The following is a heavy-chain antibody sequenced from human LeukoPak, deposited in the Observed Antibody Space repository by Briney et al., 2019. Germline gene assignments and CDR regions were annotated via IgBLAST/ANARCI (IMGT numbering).Heavy chain of an antibody. J-gene: IGHJ6*03. D-gene: IGHD3-9*01. CDR3: ARGGITIFLSYNYMDV. Sequence: GGSLRLSCAASGFTFDDYGMSWVRQAPGKGLEWVSGINWNGGSTGYADSVKGRFTISRDNAKNSLYLQMSSLRAEDTALYYCARGGITIFLSYNYMDVWGKGTTVTVSS. CDR2: INWNGGST. V-gene: IGHV3-20*04. CDR1: GFTFDDYG.